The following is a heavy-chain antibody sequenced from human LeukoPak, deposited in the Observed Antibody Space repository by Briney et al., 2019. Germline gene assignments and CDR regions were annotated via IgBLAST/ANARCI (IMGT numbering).Heavy chain of an antibody. Sequence: SETQSLTCTVSGGSISSYYWSWIRQPPGKGLEWIGYIYYSGSTNYNPSLKSRVTISVDTSKNQFSLKLSSVTAADTAVYYCAVHYYDSSGYLGPFDYWGQGTLVTVSS. CDR2: IYYSGST. V-gene: IGHV4-59*01. J-gene: IGHJ4*02. D-gene: IGHD3-22*01. CDR3: AVHYYDSSGYLGPFDY. CDR1: GGSISSYY.